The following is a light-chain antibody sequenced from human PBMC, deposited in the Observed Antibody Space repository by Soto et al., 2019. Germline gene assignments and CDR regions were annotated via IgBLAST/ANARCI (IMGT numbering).Light chain of an antibody. CDR1: SSDVGGYNY. J-gene: IGLJ3*02. CDR2: EVS. Sequence: QSALTQPASVSGSPGQSITISCTGTSSDVGGYNYVSWYQQHPGKAPKLMIYEVSNRPSGVSNRFSGSKSGNTASLTISGLPAEDEADYYCSSYTSSSTRVLGGGTKVTVL. CDR3: SSYTSSSTRV. V-gene: IGLV2-14*01.